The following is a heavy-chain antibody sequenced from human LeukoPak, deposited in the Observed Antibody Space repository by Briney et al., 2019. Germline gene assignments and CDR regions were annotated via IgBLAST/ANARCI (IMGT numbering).Heavy chain of an antibody. CDR3: ATDQIAMLRGVRVYMDV. Sequence: ASVQVSCKASGYIFTDYYIHWVQQAPGKGLEWMGRVDPEDGETIYGEKFQGRVTITADTSTDTAYMEMSSLRSEDTAVYCATDQIAMLRGVRVYMDVWGTGTTVTVSS. J-gene: IGHJ6*03. CDR1: GYIFTDYY. CDR2: VDPEDGET. V-gene: IGHV1-69-2*01. D-gene: IGHD3-10*01.